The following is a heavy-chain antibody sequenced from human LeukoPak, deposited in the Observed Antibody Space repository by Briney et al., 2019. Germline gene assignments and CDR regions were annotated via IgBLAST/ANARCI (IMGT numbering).Heavy chain of an antibody. CDR3: ARNIYYGFDV. V-gene: IGHV4-4*02. Sequence: SSETLSLTCAVSGGSVSSGNWWSWVRQPPGKGLEWIGEIYETGSTNYHPSFKSRVTISGDKSKNQLSLKLCSVTAADTAVYYCARNIYYGFDVWGQGTTVTVSS. CDR2: IYETGST. CDR1: GGSVSSGNW. J-gene: IGHJ6*02.